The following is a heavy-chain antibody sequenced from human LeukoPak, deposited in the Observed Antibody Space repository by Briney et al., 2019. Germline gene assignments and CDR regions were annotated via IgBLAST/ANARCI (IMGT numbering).Heavy chain of an antibody. D-gene: IGHD3-22*01. Sequence: PGGSLRLSCAASGFTFSSYGMHWVRKAPGKGWGWVAFIRNDGSNKYYADSVKGRFTISRDNSKNTLYLQMNSLRAEDTAVYYCARALNYYDSSGQYYFDYWGQGTLVTVSS. CDR1: GFTFSSYG. CDR2: IRNDGSNK. V-gene: IGHV3-30*02. J-gene: IGHJ4*02. CDR3: ARALNYYDSSGQYYFDY.